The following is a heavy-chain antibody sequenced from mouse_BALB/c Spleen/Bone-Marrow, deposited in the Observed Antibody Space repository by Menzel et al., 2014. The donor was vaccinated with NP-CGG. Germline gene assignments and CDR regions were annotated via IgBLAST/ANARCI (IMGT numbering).Heavy chain of an antibody. Sequence: EVKLMESGGGLVQPGGSLKLSCAASRFDFSRYWMSWVRQAPGKGLEWIGEINPDSSTINYTPSLKDKFIISRDNAKNMLYLQMSKVRSEDTALYYCARLNYYGNLFVWGAGTTVTVSS. V-gene: IGHV4-1*02. CDR2: INPDSSTI. D-gene: IGHD1-1*01. CDR3: ARLNYYGNLFV. CDR1: RFDFSRYW. J-gene: IGHJ1*01.